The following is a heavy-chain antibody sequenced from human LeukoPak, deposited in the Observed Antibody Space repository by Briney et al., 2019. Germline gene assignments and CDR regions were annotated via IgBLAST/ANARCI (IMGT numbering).Heavy chain of an antibody. D-gene: IGHD1-26*01. CDR3: ARSLGARGSDAFDI. CDR1: GGTFSSYV. Sequence: SVTVSCKASGGTFSSYVLNWVRQAPGQGLEWLGGIIPIFGTPNYAQKFQGRVTITADETAYMELSSLRSEDTAVYYCARSLGARGSDAFDIWGQGTMVTVSS. J-gene: IGHJ3*02. V-gene: IGHV1-69*13. CDR2: IIPIFGTP.